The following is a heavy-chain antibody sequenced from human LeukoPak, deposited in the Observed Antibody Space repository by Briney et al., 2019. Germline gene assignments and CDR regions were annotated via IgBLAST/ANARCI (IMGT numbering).Heavy chain of an antibody. CDR2: VKSKSEGGTT. V-gene: IGHV3-15*01. CDR3: ATGWQLIDF. D-gene: IGHD6-13*01. CDR1: GFTFSKAW. Sequence: GGSLRLSCAASGFTFSKAWMSWVRQAPGKGLEYLGRVKSKSEGGTTDYAAPVKGRFSISRDDSKSTLYLQLNSLKTEDTAVYYCATGWQLIDFWGQGTLVTVSS. J-gene: IGHJ4*02.